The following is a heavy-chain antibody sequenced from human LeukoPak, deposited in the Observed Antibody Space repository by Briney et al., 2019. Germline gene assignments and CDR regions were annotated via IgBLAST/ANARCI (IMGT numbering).Heavy chain of an antibody. CDR2: ISSSGGTI. J-gene: IGHJ4*02. V-gene: IGHV3-48*03. CDR1: GFTFSSSE. D-gene: IGHD6-13*01. CDR3: ARSGQHLFDF. Sequence: TGGSLRLSCAASGFTFSSSEMNWVRQAPGKGLEWVSYISSSGGTICYADSVKGRFTISRDNAKNSLYLQMNSLRAEDTAIYYCARSGQHLFDFWGQGTLVTDSS.